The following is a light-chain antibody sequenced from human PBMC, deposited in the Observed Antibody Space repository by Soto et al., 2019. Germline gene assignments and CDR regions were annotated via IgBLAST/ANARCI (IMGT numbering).Light chain of an antibody. CDR2: DVS. Sequence: QSVLTQPPSVSGPPGQSVTISCSGTIDDVTAYYRVSWYQQTPGTAPKLMIYDVSNRPSGVPDRFSGSRSGNTASLTISGLQAEDEGDYYCSVYTRTSTYVFGTGTKLTVL. J-gene: IGLJ1*01. V-gene: IGLV2-18*01. CDR1: IDDVTAYYR. CDR3: SVYTRTSTYV.